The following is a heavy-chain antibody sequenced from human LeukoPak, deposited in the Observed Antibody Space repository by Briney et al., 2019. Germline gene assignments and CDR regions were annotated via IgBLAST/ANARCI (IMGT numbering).Heavy chain of an antibody. J-gene: IGHJ4*02. CDR2: ISPSSSTI. D-gene: IGHD6-19*01. Sequence: GGSLRLSCAASGFTFSIYGMNWVRQAPGKGLEWVSYISPSSSTIYYADSGKGRFTISRDNAKNSLYLQMNSLRAEDTAVYYCAREHTPFGSGCTAAYWGQGTLVTVSS. CDR3: AREHTPFGSGCTAAY. V-gene: IGHV3-48*01. CDR1: GFTFSIYG.